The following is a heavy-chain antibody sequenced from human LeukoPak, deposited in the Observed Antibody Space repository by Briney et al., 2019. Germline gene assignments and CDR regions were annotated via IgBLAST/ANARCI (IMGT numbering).Heavy chain of an antibody. CDR3: AKTPYGSGSFSWFDP. J-gene: IGHJ5*02. CDR1: GFTFSSYA. CDR2: ISGSGGST. Sequence: GGSLRLSCAASGFTFSSYAMSWVRQAPGKGLEWVSAISGSGGSTYYADSVKGRFTISRDKSKNTLYLQMNSLGAEDTAVYYCAKTPYGSGSFSWFDPWGQGTLVTVSS. V-gene: IGHV3-23*01. D-gene: IGHD3-10*01.